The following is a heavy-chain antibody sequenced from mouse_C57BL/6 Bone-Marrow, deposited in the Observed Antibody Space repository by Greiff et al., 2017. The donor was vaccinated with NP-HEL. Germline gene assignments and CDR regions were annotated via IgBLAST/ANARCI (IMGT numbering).Heavy chain of an antibody. J-gene: IGHJ3*01. CDR3: ARSRGYYDYGRAY. Sequence: QVQLQQSGAELVRPGTSVKMSCKASGYTFTNYWIGWAKQRPGHGLEWIGDIYPGGGYTNYNEKFKGKATLTADKSSSTAYMQFSSLTSEDSAIYYCARSRGYYDYGRAYWGQGTLVTVSA. CDR2: IYPGGGYT. CDR1: GYTFTNYW. V-gene: IGHV1-63*01. D-gene: IGHD2-4*01.